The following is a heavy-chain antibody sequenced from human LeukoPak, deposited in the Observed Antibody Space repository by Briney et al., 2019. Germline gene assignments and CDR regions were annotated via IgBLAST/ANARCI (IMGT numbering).Heavy chain of an antibody. Sequence: GGSLRLSCAASGFTFDDYAMHWVRQAPGKGLEWVSGISWNSGSIGYADSVKGRFTISRDNAKNSLYLQMNSLRAEDTALYYCAKARGGLRVGATQFHYWGQGTLVTVSS. D-gene: IGHD1-26*01. CDR1: GFTFDDYA. V-gene: IGHV3-9*01. J-gene: IGHJ4*02. CDR2: ISWNSGSI. CDR3: AKARGGLRVGATQFHY.